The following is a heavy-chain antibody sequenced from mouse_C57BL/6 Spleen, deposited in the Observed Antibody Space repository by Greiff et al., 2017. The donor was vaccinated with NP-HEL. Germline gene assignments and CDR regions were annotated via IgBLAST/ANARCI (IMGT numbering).Heavy chain of an antibody. Sequence: VQPQQPGPELVKPGASVKIPCKASGYTFTDYNMDWVKQSHGKSLEWIGDINPNNGGTIYNQKFKGKATLTVDKSSSTAYMELRSLTSEDTAVYYCARRYDEAMDYWGQGTSVTVSS. CDR2: INPNNGGT. CDR1: GYTFTDYN. J-gene: IGHJ4*01. CDR3: ARRYDEAMDY. V-gene: IGHV1-18*01. D-gene: IGHD2-3*01.